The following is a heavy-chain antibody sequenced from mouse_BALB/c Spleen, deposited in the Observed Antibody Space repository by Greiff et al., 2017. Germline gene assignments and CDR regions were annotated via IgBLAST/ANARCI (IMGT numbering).Heavy chain of an antibody. D-gene: IGHD2-4*01. CDR1: GFTFSSYA. CDR2: ISSGGSYT. Sequence: EVKLMESGGGLVKPGGSLKLSCAASGFTFSSYAMSWVRQTPEKRLEWVATISSGGSYTYYPDSVKGRFTISRDNAKKTLYLQMSSLRSEDTAMYYCARDDYDKDYYAMDYWGQGTSVTVSS. CDR3: ARDDYDKDYYAMDY. V-gene: IGHV5-9-3*01. J-gene: IGHJ4*01.